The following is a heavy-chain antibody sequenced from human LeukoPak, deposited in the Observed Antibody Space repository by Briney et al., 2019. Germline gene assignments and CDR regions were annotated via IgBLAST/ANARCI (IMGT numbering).Heavy chain of an antibody. CDR2: INHSGST. V-gene: IGHV4-34*01. Sequence: SETLSLTCAVYGGSFSGYYWSWIRQPPGKGLEWIGEINHSGSTNYNPSLKSRVTISVDTSKNQFSLKLSSVTAADTAVYYCARGPKGARDITIFGVVTPVFAYWGQGTLVTVSS. D-gene: IGHD3-3*01. J-gene: IGHJ4*02. CDR1: GGSFSGYY. CDR3: ARGPKGARDITIFGVVTPVFAY.